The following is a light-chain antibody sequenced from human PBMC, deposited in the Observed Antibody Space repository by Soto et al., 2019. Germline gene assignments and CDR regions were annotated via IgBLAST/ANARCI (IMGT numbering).Light chain of an antibody. CDR2: DVS. CDR3: QQYNTFWT. V-gene: IGKV1-5*01. Sequence: DIQMPQSPSTLSASVGDRVTITCRASQSISSWLAWYQQKPGKAPKLLIYDVSSLESGVPSRFSGSGSGTEFTLTISSLQPDDFATYYCQQYNTFWTFGQGTKVDIK. J-gene: IGKJ1*01. CDR1: QSISSW.